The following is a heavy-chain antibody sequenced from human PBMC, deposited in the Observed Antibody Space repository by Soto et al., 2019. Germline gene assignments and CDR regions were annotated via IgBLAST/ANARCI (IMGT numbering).Heavy chain of an antibody. CDR3: ARFIAVAGTFDY. J-gene: IGHJ4*02. V-gene: IGHV3-21*01. Sequence: EVQLVEFGGGLVKPGGSLRLSCAASGFTFSSYSMNWVRQAPGKGLEWVSSISSSSSYIYYADSVKGRFTISRDNAKNSLYLQMNSLRAEDTAVYYCARFIAVAGTFDYWGQGTLVTVSS. CDR2: ISSSSSYI. D-gene: IGHD6-19*01. CDR1: GFTFSSYS.